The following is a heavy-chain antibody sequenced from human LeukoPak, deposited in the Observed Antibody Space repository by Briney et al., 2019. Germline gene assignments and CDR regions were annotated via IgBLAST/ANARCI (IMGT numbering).Heavy chain of an antibody. CDR3: AKEQRIRHCSEGVCMEGYYFDY. D-gene: IGHD2-8*01. CDR1: GFTFNMFA. V-gene: IGHV3-23*01. CDR2: LSRGGGTT. J-gene: IGHJ4*02. Sequence: PGGSLRLSCTGSGFTFNMFAMNWVRQAPGQGLEWVSGLSRGGGTTNYADSVKGRFTISRDKSKNMVFLQMNSLRPEDTAVYYCAKEQRIRHCSEGVCMEGYYFDYWSQGSLVTVSS.